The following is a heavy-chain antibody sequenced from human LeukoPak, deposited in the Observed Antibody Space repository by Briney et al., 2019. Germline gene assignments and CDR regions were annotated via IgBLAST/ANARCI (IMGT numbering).Heavy chain of an antibody. CDR2: INWNGGST. J-gene: IGHJ4*02. Sequence: PGGSLRLSCAASGFTFDDYGMSWVRQAPGKGLEWVSGINWNGGSTGYADSVKGRFTISRDNAKNSLYLQMNSLRAEDTALYYCARVGVWGSSSNYFDYWGQGTLVTVS. D-gene: IGHD3-16*01. CDR1: GFTFDDYG. CDR3: ARVGVWGSSSNYFDY. V-gene: IGHV3-20*04.